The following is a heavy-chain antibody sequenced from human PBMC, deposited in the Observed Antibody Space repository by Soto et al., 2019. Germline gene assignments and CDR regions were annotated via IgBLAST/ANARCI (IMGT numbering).Heavy chain of an antibody. CDR2: VWYDGTDK. Sequence: PGGSLRLSCAASGFPFSTYAMHWVRQAPGKGLEWVAVVWYDGTDKNYADSVKGRFTISRDNSKSTLYLQMDHLRVEDTGVYHCARTDCSSSDCPRYLVGAVTMDYWGQGTPVTVSS. CDR3: ARTDCSSSDCPRYLVGAVTMDY. J-gene: IGHJ4*02. D-gene: IGHD2-2*01. CDR1: GFPFSTYA. V-gene: IGHV3-33*01.